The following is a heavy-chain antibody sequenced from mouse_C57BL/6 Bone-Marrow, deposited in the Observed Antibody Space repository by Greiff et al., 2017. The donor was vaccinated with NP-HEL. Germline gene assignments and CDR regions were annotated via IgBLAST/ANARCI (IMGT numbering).Heavy chain of an antibody. Sequence: DVKLQESGPELVKPGASVKIPCKASGYTFTDYNMDWVKQSHGKSLEWIGDINPNNGGTIYNQKFKGKATLTVDKSSSTAYMELRSLTSEDTAVYYCARGPFYYGSSYGYWGQGTTLTVSS. CDR2: INPNNGGT. D-gene: IGHD1-1*01. CDR1: GYTFTDYN. J-gene: IGHJ2*01. V-gene: IGHV1-18*01. CDR3: ARGPFYYGSSYGY.